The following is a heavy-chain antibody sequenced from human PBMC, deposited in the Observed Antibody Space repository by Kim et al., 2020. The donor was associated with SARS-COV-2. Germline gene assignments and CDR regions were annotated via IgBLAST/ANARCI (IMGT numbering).Heavy chain of an antibody. V-gene: IGHV1-18*01. J-gene: IGHJ2*01. CDR1: GYTFTSYG. CDR3: ARGGHIVVVTDPPHWYFDL. D-gene: IGHD2-21*02. CDR2: ISAYNGNT. Sequence: ASVKVSCKASGYTFTSYGISWVRQAPGQGLEWMGWISAYNGNTNYAQKLQGRVTMTTDTSTSTAYMELRSLRSDDTAVYYCARGGHIVVVTDPPHWYFDLWGRGTLVTVSS.